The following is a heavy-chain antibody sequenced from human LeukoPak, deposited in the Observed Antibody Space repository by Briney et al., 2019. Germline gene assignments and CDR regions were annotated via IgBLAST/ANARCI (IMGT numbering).Heavy chain of an antibody. CDR1: RFTFSTYW. D-gene: IGHD2-15*01. Sequence: GGSLRLSCAASRFTFSTYWMHWVRQAPGKGLVWVSRINSDGSSTGYADSVKGRFTISRDNAKNSLYLQMNSLRAEDTAVYYCAKHGLPLVVISAPLDYWGQGTLVTVAS. J-gene: IGHJ4*02. CDR3: AKHGLPLVVISAPLDY. V-gene: IGHV3-74*01. CDR2: INSDGSST.